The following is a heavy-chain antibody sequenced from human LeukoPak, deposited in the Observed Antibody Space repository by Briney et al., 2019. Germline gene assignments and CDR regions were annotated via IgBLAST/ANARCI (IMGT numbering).Heavy chain of an antibody. V-gene: IGHV4-39*07. CDR1: GFTFSSYS. CDR3: AREPRIQLWLPFDY. J-gene: IGHJ4*02. D-gene: IGHD5-18*01. Sequence: GSLRLSCAASGFTFSSYSMNWIRQPPGKGLEWIGSIYYSGSTYYNPSLKSRVTISVDTSKNQFSLKLSSVTAADTAVYYCAREPRIQLWLPFDYWGQGTLVTVSS. CDR2: IYYSGST.